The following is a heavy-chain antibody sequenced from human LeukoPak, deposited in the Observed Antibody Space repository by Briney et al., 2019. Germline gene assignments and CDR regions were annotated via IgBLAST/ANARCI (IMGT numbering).Heavy chain of an antibody. CDR1: GFSLSGYW. J-gene: IGHJ4*02. Sequence: PGGSLRLSCAAYGFSLSGYWMGWVRQAPGKGLEWVDRPHAVGNEKNFVHSVKGRFTVSGDNAKNSLYLQMNSLRVEDTAVYYCARGGYSFDYLGQGTLVTVSS. D-gene: IGHD5-12*01. CDR3: ARGGYSFDY. V-gene: IGHV3-7*01. CDR2: PHAVGNEK.